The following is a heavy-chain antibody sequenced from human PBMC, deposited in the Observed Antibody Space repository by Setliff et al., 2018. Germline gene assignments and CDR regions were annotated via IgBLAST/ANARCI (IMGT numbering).Heavy chain of an antibody. V-gene: IGHV1-2*04. CDR3: ARSWWLREYYFDY. CDR1: GYTFTGYY. J-gene: IGHJ4*02. CDR2: INPNSGGT. Sequence: ASVKVSCKASGYTFTGYYMHWVRQAPGQGLEWMGWINPNSGGTNYAQKFQGWVTMTRDTSISTAYMELSRLRSDDTAVYYCARSWWLREYYFDYWGQGTLVTVSS. D-gene: IGHD5-12*01.